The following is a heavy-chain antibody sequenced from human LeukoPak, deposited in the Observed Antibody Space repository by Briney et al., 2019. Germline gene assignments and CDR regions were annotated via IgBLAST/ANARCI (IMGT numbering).Heavy chain of an antibody. CDR3: ARGAYYYYYMDV. Sequence: PSQTLSLTCTVSGGSISSGSYYWSWIRQPAGKGLEWIGRIYTSGSTNYNPSLKSRVTISVDTSKNQFSLKLSSVTAADTAVYYCARGAYYYYYMDVWGKGTTVTVSS. CDR2: IYTSGST. CDR1: GGSISSGSYY. V-gene: IGHV4-61*02. J-gene: IGHJ6*03.